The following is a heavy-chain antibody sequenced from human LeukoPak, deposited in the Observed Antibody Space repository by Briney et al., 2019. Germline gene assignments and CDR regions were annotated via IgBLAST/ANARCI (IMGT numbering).Heavy chain of an antibody. D-gene: IGHD6-13*01. Sequence: GGSLRLSCAASGFTFSSYAMHWVRQAPGKGLEWVAVISYDGSNKYYADSVKGRFTISRDNSKNTLYLQMNSLRAEDTAVYYCARVVSAGVLGYNYGMDVWGQGTTVTVSS. V-gene: IGHV3-30-3*01. J-gene: IGHJ6*02. CDR3: ARVVSAGVLGYNYGMDV. CDR2: ISYDGSNK. CDR1: GFTFSSYA.